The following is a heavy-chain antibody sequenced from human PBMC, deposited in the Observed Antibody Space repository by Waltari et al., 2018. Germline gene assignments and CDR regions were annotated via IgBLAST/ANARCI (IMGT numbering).Heavy chain of an antibody. V-gene: IGHV4-4*02. Sequence: QVQLQESGPGLLQPSETLSPTSPVSGASSNSLYCWTWVRQPPGKGLEWIGEVSQIGRANYTPAVQSRVAISLDKSNTQFSLHMDSVGAADTAVYYCARARSGYDQGYFDFWGRGTLVTVSS. D-gene: IGHD5-12*01. CDR2: VSQIGRA. CDR1: GASSNSLYC. CDR3: ARARSGYDQGYFDF. J-gene: IGHJ2*01.